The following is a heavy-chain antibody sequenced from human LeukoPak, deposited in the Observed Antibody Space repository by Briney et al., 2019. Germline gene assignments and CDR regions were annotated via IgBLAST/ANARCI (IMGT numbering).Heavy chain of an antibody. J-gene: IGHJ4*02. CDR3: AREIYDILTGYYGGFDY. Sequence: GGSLRLSCAASGFTVSSNYMSWVRQAPGKGLEWVSVIYSGGSTYYADSVKGRFTISRDNSKNTLYLQMNSLRAEDTAVYYCAREIYDILTGYYGGFDYWGQGTLVTVSS. CDR2: IYSGGST. D-gene: IGHD3-9*01. V-gene: IGHV3-53*01. CDR1: GFTVSSNY.